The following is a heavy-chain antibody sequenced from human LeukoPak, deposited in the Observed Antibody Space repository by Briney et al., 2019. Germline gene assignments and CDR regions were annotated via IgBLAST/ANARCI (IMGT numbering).Heavy chain of an antibody. CDR1: GFTFSSYA. J-gene: IGHJ4*02. V-gene: IGHV3-30-3*01. CDR3: ARGEYSEYFDY. D-gene: IGHD2/OR15-2a*01. CDR2: ISYDGSNK. Sequence: PGRSLRLSCAASGFTFSSYAMHWVRQAPGKGLEWVAVISYDGSNKYYADSVKGRFTISRDNSKNTLYLQMNSLRAEDTAVYYCARGEYSEYFDYWGQGTLVTVSS.